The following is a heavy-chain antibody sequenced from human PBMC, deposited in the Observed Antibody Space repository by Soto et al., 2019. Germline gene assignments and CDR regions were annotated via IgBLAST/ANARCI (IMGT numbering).Heavy chain of an antibody. D-gene: IGHD1-26*01. V-gene: IGHV1-69*05. CDR2: IIPIFGTA. CDR1: GGTFSSYA. J-gene: IGHJ6*02. CDR3: ARGWDYYGMDV. Sequence: GASVKVSCKASGGTFSSYAISWVRQAPGQGLEWMGGIIPIFGTANYAQKFQGWVTMTRDTSISTAYMELSRLRSDDTAVYYCARGWDYYGMDVWGQGTTVTVSS.